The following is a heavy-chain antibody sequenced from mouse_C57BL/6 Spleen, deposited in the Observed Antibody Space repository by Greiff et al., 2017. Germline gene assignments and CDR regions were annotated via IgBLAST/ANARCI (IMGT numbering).Heavy chain of an antibody. Sequence: EVQVVESGPGLVKPSPSLSLTCSVTGYSITSGYYWNWIRQFPGNKLAWMGYISDDGSNNYNPYLKNRNSITRDTAKNQFFLKLNSVTTEDTATYYCAREENYWGQGTTLTVSS. CDR3: AREENY. CDR2: ISDDGSN. CDR1: GYSITSGYY. V-gene: IGHV3-6*01. J-gene: IGHJ2*01.